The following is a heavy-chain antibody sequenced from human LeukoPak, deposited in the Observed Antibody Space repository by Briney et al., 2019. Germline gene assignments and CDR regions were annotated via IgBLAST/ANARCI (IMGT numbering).Heavy chain of an antibody. CDR2: ISSSSSYT. CDR3: ATIGDRRSGELYRIDY. J-gene: IGHJ4*02. Sequence: GGSLRLSCAASGFTFSDYYMSWIRQAPGKGLEWVSYISSSSSYTNYADSVKGRFTISRDNSKNTLYLQMNSLRAEDAAVYYCATIGDRRSGELYRIDYWGQGTLVTVSS. CDR1: GFTFSDYY. D-gene: IGHD1-26*01. V-gene: IGHV3-11*06.